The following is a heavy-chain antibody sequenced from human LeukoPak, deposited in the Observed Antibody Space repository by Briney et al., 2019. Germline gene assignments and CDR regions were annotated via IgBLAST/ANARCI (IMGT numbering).Heavy chain of an antibody. Sequence: AGGSLRLSCAASGFILSDHYVDWVRQAPGKGLEWVVRSRNKANSYSTEYAASVRGRFTVSRDLLKNSVYLQMNSLKTEDTAMYYCTRDEWALWGQGTLVTVSS. CDR3: TRDEWAL. V-gene: IGHV3-72*01. CDR1: GFILSDHY. CDR2: SRNKANSYST. J-gene: IGHJ4*02. D-gene: IGHD1-26*01.